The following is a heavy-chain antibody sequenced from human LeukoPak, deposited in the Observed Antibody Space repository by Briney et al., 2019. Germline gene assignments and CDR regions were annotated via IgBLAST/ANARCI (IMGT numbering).Heavy chain of an antibody. J-gene: IGHJ5*02. CDR2: IYYSGST. D-gene: IGHD2-2*01. CDR1: GGSINSYY. Sequence: SETLSLTCTVCGGSINSYYWRWLRQPPGKGLEWIGYIYYSGSTNYNPSLKSRVTISVDTSKNHFSLKLSSVGAPEAAVYYSARAMCAAGSFNWCDPWGQGTLVTVSS. CDR3: ARAMCAAGSFNWCDP. V-gene: IGHV4-59*01.